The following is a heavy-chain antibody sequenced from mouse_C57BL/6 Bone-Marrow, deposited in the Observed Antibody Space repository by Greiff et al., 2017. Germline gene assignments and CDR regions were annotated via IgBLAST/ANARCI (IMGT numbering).Heavy chain of an antibody. Sequence: EVQLQQSGPELVKPGASVKISCKASGYSFTGYYMNWVKQSPEKSLEWIGEINPSTGGTTYNQKFKAKATLTVDQSSSTAYMQRKSLTSEDSAVYYCARPLLRNYYAMDYWGQGTSVTVSS. J-gene: IGHJ4*01. CDR3: ARPLLRNYYAMDY. CDR2: INPSTGGT. CDR1: GYSFTGYY. D-gene: IGHD1-1*01. V-gene: IGHV1-42*01.